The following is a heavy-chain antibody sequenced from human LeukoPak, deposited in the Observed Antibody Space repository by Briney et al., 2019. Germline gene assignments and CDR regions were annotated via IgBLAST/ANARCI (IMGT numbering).Heavy chain of an antibody. J-gene: IGHJ4*02. D-gene: IGHD2-2*01. Sequence: PGRSLRLSCAASGFTFSTSTMHWVRQAPGKGLEWVSTISGSGATTYYADSVKGRFTISRDTSKNTLYPQMNSLRVEDTAVYYCARQLVVPAAFDYWGQGTLVTVSS. V-gene: IGHV3-23*01. CDR3: ARQLVVPAAFDY. CDR1: GFTFSTST. CDR2: ISGSGATT.